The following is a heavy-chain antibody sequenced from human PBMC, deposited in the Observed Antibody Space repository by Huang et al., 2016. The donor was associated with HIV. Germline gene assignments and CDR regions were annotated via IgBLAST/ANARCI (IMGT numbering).Heavy chain of an antibody. CDR2: IRYDGRKK. Sequence: LVESGGGVVQPGGSLTLSCEASGFNFDTFGMHWVRQVTGKGVEWVGHIRYDGRKKLYGDSGKGRFVIFRENSKKTTYLERNSLKSEDTAMYYCAKGGAGYHNGPDHWGQGTQVIVS. J-gene: IGHJ4*02. V-gene: IGHV3-30*02. CDR3: AKGGAGYHNGPDH. CDR1: GFNFDTFG. D-gene: IGHD2-8*01.